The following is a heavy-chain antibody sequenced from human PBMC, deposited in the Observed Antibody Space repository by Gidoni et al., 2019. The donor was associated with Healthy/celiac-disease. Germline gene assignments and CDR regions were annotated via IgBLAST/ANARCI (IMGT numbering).Heavy chain of an antibody. Sequence: QVQLVQSGAEVKKPGASVKVSCKASGYTFTSYAMHWVRQAPGQRLEWIGWMNAGNGNTKNSQKCQGRVTITRETSASTAYMGVSSRRSKETAVYYGASEGGRGYCSGGSCYAFDYWGREPWSPSPQ. J-gene: IGHJ4*02. CDR2: MNAGNGNT. D-gene: IGHD2-15*01. CDR1: GYTFTSYA. V-gene: IGHV1-3*01. CDR3: ASEGGRGYCSGGSCYAFDY.